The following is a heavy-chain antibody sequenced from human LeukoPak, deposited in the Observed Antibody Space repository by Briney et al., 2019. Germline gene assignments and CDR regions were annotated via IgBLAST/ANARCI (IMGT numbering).Heavy chain of an antibody. CDR2: IYYSGST. CDR3: ARPRSIAAAGTPPFDY. V-gene: IGHV4-59*12. J-gene: IGHJ4*02. Sequence: KPSETLSLTCTVSGGSISSYYWSWIRQPPGKGLEWIGYIYYSGSTNYNPSLKSRVTISVDTSKNQFSLKPSSVTAADTAVYYCARPRSIAAAGTPPFDYWGQGTLVTVSS. D-gene: IGHD6-13*01. CDR1: GGSISSYY.